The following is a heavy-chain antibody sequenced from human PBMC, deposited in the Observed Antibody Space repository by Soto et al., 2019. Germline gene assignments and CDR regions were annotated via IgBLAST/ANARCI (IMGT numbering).Heavy chain of an antibody. J-gene: IGHJ4*02. V-gene: IGHV3-30-3*01. Sequence: QVQLVESGGGVVQPGRSLRLSCAASGFTFSSYAMHWVRQAPGKGLEWVAVISYDGSNKYYADSVKDRFTISRDNSKNTLYLQMNSLRAEDTAVYYCAREGYYYGSVLDYWGQGTLVTVSS. CDR3: AREGYYYGSVLDY. D-gene: IGHD3-10*01. CDR1: GFTFSSYA. CDR2: ISYDGSNK.